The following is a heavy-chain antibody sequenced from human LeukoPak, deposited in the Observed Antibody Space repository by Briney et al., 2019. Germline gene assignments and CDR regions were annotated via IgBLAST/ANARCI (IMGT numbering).Heavy chain of an antibody. CDR3: ARDRVETYYDILTGYYYIAAAGDY. CDR1: GYTFTSYG. J-gene: IGHJ4*02. D-gene: IGHD3-9*01. CDR2: ISAYNGNT. Sequence: GASVKVSCKASGYTFTSYGISSVPQAPGQGLEWMGGISAYNGNTNYTQTLQGRVTMTTDTSTSTAYMELRSLRSDDTAVYYCARDRVETYYDILTGYYYIAAAGDYWGQGTLVTVSS. V-gene: IGHV1-18*01.